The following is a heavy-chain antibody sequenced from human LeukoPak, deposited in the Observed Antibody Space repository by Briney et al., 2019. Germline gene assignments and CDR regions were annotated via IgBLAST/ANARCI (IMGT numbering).Heavy chain of an antibody. V-gene: IGHV3-73*01. Sequence: QPGGSLRLSCAASGFPFSASAVYWVRQSSEKGLEWVGRIKSKGNNYAIAYAASVRGRFTISRDDSKNTVYLHLNSLQIEDTAVYYCSSSHGPGSNFNSLDYWGQGTLVTVSS. CDR3: SSSHGPGSNFNSLDY. CDR2: IKSKGNNYAI. D-gene: IGHD3-10*01. J-gene: IGHJ4*02. CDR1: GFPFSASA.